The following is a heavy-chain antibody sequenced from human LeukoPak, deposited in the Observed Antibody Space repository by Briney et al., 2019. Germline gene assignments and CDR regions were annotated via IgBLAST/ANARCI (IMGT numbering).Heavy chain of an antibody. CDR2: IIPILGIA. V-gene: IGHV1-69*04. Sequence: SVKVSCKASGGTFSSYAISWVRQAPGQGLEWMGRIIPILGIANYAQKFQGRVTITADKSTSTAYMELSSLRSEDTAVYYCARESYSGSHKLDYWGQGTPVTVSS. CDR1: GGTFSSYA. J-gene: IGHJ4*02. D-gene: IGHD1-26*01. CDR3: ARESYSGSHKLDY.